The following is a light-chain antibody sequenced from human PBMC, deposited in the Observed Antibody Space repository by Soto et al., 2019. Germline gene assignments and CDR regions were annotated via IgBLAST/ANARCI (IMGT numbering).Light chain of an antibody. CDR2: GAS. V-gene: IGKV3-15*01. CDR3: QQHGSWGIT. CDR1: QSVSSN. J-gene: IGKJ3*01. Sequence: EIVMTQSPATLSVSPGERATLSCRASQSVSSNLAWYQQKPGQAPRLLIYGASTRATGIPARFSGSGSGTDFTLTISRLEPEDFAVYYCQQHGSWGITFGPGTKVDIK.